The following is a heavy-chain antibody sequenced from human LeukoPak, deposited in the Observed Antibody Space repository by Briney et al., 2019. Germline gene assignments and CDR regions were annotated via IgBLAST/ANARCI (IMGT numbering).Heavy chain of an antibody. CDR3: ARGVEPLAATTLAY. V-gene: IGHV3-53*01. Sequence: AGGSLRLSCAASGFTVITKDMTWVRQAPGKGLEWVSVLYSDGNTKYADSVQGRFTISRDNSKNTLYLEMNSLSPDDTAVYYCARGVEPLAATTLAYWGQGTLVTVSS. CDR1: GFTVITKD. J-gene: IGHJ4*02. CDR2: LYSDGNT. D-gene: IGHD2-15*01.